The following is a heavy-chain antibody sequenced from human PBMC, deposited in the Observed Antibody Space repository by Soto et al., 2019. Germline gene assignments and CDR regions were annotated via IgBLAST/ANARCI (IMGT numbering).Heavy chain of an antibody. CDR2: ISSSSSYI. CDR3: ARAQVGGVFGVVRNDYFDY. CDR1: GFTFSSYS. V-gene: IGHV3-21*01. D-gene: IGHD3-3*01. Sequence: EVQLVESGGGLVKPGGSLRLSCAASGFTFSSYSMNWVRQAPGKGLEWVSSISSSSSYIYYADSVKGRFTISRDNAKNSLYLRMYSLRAEDTAGYYCARAQVGGVFGVVRNDYFDYWGQGTLVTVSS. J-gene: IGHJ4*02.